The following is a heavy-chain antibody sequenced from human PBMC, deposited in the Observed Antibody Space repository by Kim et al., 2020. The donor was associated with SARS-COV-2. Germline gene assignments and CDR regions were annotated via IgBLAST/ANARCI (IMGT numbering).Heavy chain of an antibody. J-gene: IGHJ4*02. CDR3: ARDRHIVVVTCVDY. D-gene: IGHD2-21*02. CDR2: ISYDGSNK. V-gene: IGHV3-30*04. CDR1: GFTFSSYA. Sequence: GGSLRLSCAASGFTFSSYAMHWVRQAPGKGLEWVAVISYDGSNKYYADSVKGRFTISRDNSKNTLYLQMNSLRAEDTAVYYCARDRHIVVVTCVDYWGQGTLVTVSS.